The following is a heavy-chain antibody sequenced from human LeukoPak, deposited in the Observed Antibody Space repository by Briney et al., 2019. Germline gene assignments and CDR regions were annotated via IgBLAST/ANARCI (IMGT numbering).Heavy chain of an antibody. CDR2: INTNTGNP. CDR1: GYTFTSYA. V-gene: IGHV7-4-1*02. D-gene: IGHD2-15*01. Sequence: ASVKVSCKASGYTFTSYAMNWVRQAPGQGLEWMGWINTNTGNPTYAQGFTGRFVFSLDTSVSTAYLQISSLKAEDTAVCYCARDAYCSGGSCYSDFVYWGQGTLVTVSS. CDR3: ARDAYCSGGSCYSDFVY. J-gene: IGHJ4*02.